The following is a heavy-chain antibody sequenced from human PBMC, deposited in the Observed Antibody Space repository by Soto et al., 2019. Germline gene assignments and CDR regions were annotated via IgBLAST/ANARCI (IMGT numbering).Heavy chain of an antibody. CDR2: IKSKTDGGTT. J-gene: IGHJ6*03. CDR1: GFTFSNAW. Sequence: PGGSLRLSCAAYGFTFSNAWMRWVRQAPGKGLEWVGRIKSKTDGGTTDYAAPVKGRFTISRDDSKNTLYLQMNSLKTEDTAVYYCTTVGGLRRFYYYYMDVWGKGTTVTVSS. D-gene: IGHD3-10*01. V-gene: IGHV3-15*01. CDR3: TTVGGLRRFYYYYMDV.